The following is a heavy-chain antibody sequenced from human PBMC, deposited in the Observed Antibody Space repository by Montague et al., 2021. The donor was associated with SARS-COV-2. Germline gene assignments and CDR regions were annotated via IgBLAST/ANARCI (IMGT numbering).Heavy chain of an antibody. Sequence: SETLSLTCSVSGGSMSSTYWSWVRQPPGKGLEWIGCIYYSGRAFYNPSLKSRVTISVDTSKNQFSLNLSSVTAADTAVYYCAILTVNYGDLWGYYHGMDVWGQGTTVTVSS. CDR2: IYYSGRA. V-gene: IGHV4-59*08. J-gene: IGHJ6*02. CDR1: GGSMSSTY. CDR3: AILTVNYGDLWGYYHGMDV. D-gene: IGHD4-17*01.